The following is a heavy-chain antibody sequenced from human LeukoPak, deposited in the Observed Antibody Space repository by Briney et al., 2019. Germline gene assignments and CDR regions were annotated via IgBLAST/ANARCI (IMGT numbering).Heavy chain of an antibody. CDR1: GGTFSSYA. D-gene: IGHD3/OR15-3a*01. CDR2: IIPIFGTA. J-gene: IGHJ5*02. Sequence: EASVKDSCKASGGTFSSYAISWVRQAPGQGLEWMGGIIPIFGTANYAQKFQGRVTITADKSTSTAYMELSSLRSEDTAVYYCARPQDKGDDFWTGFGWFDPWGQGTLVTVSS. CDR3: ARPQDKGDDFWTGFGWFDP. V-gene: IGHV1-69*06.